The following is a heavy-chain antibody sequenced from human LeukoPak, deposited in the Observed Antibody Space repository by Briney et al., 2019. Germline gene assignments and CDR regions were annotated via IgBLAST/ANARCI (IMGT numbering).Heavy chain of an antibody. J-gene: IGHJ4*02. CDR2: TIPIFGTA. Sequence: GASVKVSCKASGGTFSSYAISWVRQAPGQGLEWMGGTIPIFGTANYAQKFQGRVTITADESTSTAYMELSSLRSEDTAVYYCARSRGAGTLFDYWGQGTLVTVSS. CDR3: ARSRGAGTLFDY. D-gene: IGHD6-19*01. V-gene: IGHV1-69*01. CDR1: GGTFSSYA.